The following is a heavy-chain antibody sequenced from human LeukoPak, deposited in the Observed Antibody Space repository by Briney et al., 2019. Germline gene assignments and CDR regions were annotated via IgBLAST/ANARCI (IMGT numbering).Heavy chain of an antibody. CDR1: GFTFDDYG. J-gene: IGHJ4*02. CDR3: AREKGYGDSLYYFDY. D-gene: IGHD4-17*01. Sequence: PGGSLRLSCAASGFTFDDYGMSWVRQAPGKGLEWVSSISSSSSYIYYADAVKGRFTISRDNSKNTLYLQMNSLRAEDTAVYYCAREKGYGDSLYYFDYWGQGTLVTVSS. CDR2: ISSSSSYI. V-gene: IGHV3-21*04.